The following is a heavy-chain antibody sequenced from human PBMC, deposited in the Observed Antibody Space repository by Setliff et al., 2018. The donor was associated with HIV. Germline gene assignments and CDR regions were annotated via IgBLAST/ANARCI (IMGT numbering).Heavy chain of an antibody. D-gene: IGHD5-18*01. V-gene: IGHV3-48*03. CDR1: GFTFSSYE. CDR3: ASVAYSGYTYGYYADAFDI. CDR2: ISSSGSTI. J-gene: IGHJ3*02. Sequence: GSLRLSCAASGFTFSSYEMNWVRQAPGKGLEWVSYISSSGSTIYYADSVKGRFTISRDNAKKSLYLQMNSLRAEDTAVYYCASVAYSGYTYGYYADAFDIWGQGTMVTV.